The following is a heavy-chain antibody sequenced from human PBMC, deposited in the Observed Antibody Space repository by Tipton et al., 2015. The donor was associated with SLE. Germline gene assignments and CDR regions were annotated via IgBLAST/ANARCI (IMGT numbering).Heavy chain of an antibody. CDR1: GFTFSSYA. D-gene: IGHD3-10*01. J-gene: IGHJ4*02. Sequence: SLRLSCAASGFTFSSYAMSWVRQAPGKGLEWVSAISGSGGSTYYADSVKGRFTISRDNSKNTLYLQMNSLRAEDTAVYYCARRGGGYHRTTDYWGQGTLVTVSS. V-gene: IGHV3-23*01. CDR2: ISGSGGST. CDR3: ARRGGGYHRTTDY.